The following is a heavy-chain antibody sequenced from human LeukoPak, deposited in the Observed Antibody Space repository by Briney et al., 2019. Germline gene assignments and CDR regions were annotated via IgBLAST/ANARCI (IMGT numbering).Heavy chain of an antibody. J-gene: IGHJ4*02. V-gene: IGHV1-8*01. CDR3: ARGKIAPDCSSTSCYAGGLLWDY. CDR1: GYTFTSYD. D-gene: IGHD2-2*01. CDR2: MNPNSGNT. Sequence: GASVKVSCKASGYTFTSYDINWVRQATGQGLEWMGWMNPNSGNTGYAQKFQGRVTMTRNTSISTAYMELSSLRSEDTAVYYCARGKIAPDCSSTSCYAGGLLWDYWGQGTLVTVSS.